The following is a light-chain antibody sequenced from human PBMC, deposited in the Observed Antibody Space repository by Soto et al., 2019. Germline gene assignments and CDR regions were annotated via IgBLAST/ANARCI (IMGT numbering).Light chain of an antibody. CDR1: SSNVGRDY. J-gene: IGLJ3*02. Sequence: QSVLTQPPSASGTPGQRVTISCSGSSSNVGRDYVYWFQQLPGTAPKLLIYTNNRRPSGVPDRFSGSKSGTSASLAISGLRSEDEADYCCAAWDDRLSSWVFGGGTKLTVL. CDR3: AAWDDRLSSWV. CDR2: TNN. V-gene: IGLV1-47*02.